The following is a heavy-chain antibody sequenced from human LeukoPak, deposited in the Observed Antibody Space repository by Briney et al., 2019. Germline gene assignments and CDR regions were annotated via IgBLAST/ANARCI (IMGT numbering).Heavy chain of an antibody. D-gene: IGHD1-1*01. CDR2: IGTAGDT. Sequence: GGSLRLSCAASGFSFSTSDLHWVRQATGKGLEWVSAIGTAGDTYYPGSVKGRFTISRENAKNSLYLQMNSLRAGDTAVYYCARDQENGGYFDYWGQGTLVTVSS. CDR1: GFSFSTSD. V-gene: IGHV3-13*01. J-gene: IGHJ4*02. CDR3: ARDQENGGYFDY.